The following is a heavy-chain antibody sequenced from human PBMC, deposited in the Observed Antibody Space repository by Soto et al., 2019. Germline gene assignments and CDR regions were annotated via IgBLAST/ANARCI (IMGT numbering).Heavy chain of an antibody. V-gene: IGHV4-59*01. CDR2: IYYSGST. Sequence: PXXTLSLPCTVSGGSISSYYWSWILQPPGKGLEWIGYIYYSGSTNYNPSLKSRVTISVDTSKNQFSLKLSSVNAADTAVYYCARGYYDSSGYYYDYWGQGTLVTVS. CDR1: GGSISSYY. J-gene: IGHJ4*02. D-gene: IGHD3-22*01. CDR3: ARGYYDSSGYYYDY.